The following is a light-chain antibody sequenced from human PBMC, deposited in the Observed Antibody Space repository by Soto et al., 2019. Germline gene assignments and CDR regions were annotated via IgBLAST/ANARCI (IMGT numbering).Light chain of an antibody. CDR3: QHYNSYSEA. J-gene: IGKJ1*01. CDR2: KAS. CDR1: QTISIW. V-gene: IGKV1-5*03. Sequence: DTQMTQSPSTLSGSVGDRFTITCRASQTISIWLAWYQQKPGKAPKLLIYKASTLKSGVPSRFSGSGSGTEFTLTISSLQPDDFATYYCQHYNSYSEAFGQGTKVDIK.